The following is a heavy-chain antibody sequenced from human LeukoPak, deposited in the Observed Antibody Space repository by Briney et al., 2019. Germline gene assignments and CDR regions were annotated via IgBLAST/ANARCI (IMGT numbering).Heavy chain of an antibody. D-gene: IGHD3-16*02. CDR1: GGSISSSSYY. J-gene: IGHJ6*03. CDR3: ARVRHGGLSSYYYYYMDV. Sequence: PSETLSLTCTVSGGSISSSSYYWGWIRQPPGTGLEWIGSIYYSGSTNYNPSLKSRVTISVDTSKNQFSLKLSSVTAADTAVYYCARVRHGGLSSYYYYYMDVWGKGTTVTISS. CDR2: IYYSGST. V-gene: IGHV4-39*07.